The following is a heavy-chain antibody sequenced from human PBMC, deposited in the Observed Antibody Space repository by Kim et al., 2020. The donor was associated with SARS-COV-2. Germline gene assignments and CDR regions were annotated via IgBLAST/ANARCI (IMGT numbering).Heavy chain of an antibody. J-gene: IGHJ3*02. Sequence: SETLSLTCSVYGGSFTNYYWTWIRQPPGKGLEWIGNITTRGDTVYSPSLNSRVTMSIDTSKNHFSLNLKSVTAADTAVYYCARGNRYFDFSTGYPGSSDAFDIWGQGTIVTVSS. D-gene: IGHD3-3*01. CDR3: ARGNRYFDFSTGYPGSSDAFDI. CDR2: ITTRGDT. V-gene: IGHV4-34*01. CDR1: GGSFTNYY.